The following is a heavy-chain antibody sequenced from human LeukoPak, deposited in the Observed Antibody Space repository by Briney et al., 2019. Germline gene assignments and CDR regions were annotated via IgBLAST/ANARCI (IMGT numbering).Heavy chain of an antibody. CDR3: ARGRGSSWYAFDY. J-gene: IGHJ4*02. CDR2: ISSSSSYI. V-gene: IGHV3-21*01. D-gene: IGHD6-13*01. Sequence: GGSLRLSCAASGFTFSSYNMNWVRQAPGKGLEWVSSISSSSSYIYYADSVKGRFTISRDNAKNSLYLQMNSLRAEDTAVYYCARGRGSSWYAFDYWGQGTLVTVSS. CDR1: GFTFSSYN.